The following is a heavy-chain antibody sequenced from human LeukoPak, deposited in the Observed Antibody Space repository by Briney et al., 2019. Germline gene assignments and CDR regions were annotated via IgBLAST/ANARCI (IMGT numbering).Heavy chain of an antibody. J-gene: IGHJ4*02. CDR1: GGSFSGYY. D-gene: IGHD4-17*01. V-gene: IGHV4-34*01. Sequence: SETLSLTCAVYGGSFSGYYWSWIRQPPGKGLEGIGEINHSGSTNYNPSLKSRVTISVDTSKNQFSLRLSSVTAADTAVYYCARETTTVIYFDYWGQGTLVTVSS. CDR2: INHSGST. CDR3: ARETTTVIYFDY.